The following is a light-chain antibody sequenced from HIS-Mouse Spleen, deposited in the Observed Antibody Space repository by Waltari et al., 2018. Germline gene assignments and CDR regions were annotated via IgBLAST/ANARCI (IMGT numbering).Light chain of an antibody. J-gene: IGLJ2*01. V-gene: IGLV3-10*01. CDR2: EDS. CDR3: YSTDSSGNHRV. Sequence: SYVLTQPPLVSGSPGHTASVTCSGDALPKQNAYWYRHKSGQAPVLVISEDSKRPSGIPERFSGSSSGTMATLTISGAQVEDEADYYCYSTDSSGNHRVFGGGTKLTVL. CDR1: ALPKQN.